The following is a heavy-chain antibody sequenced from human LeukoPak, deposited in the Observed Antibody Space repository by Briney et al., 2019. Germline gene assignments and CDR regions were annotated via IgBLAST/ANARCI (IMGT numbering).Heavy chain of an antibody. V-gene: IGHV1-46*01. CDR3: ARVRDGYNDAYDI. CDR1: GYTFTSYY. D-gene: IGHD5-24*01. Sequence: ASVKVSCKASGYTFTSYYMHWVRQAPGQGLEWMGIINPSGGSTSYAQKFQGRVTMTRDMSTSTVYMELSSLRSEDTAAYYCARVRDGYNDAYDIWGQGTMVTVSS. CDR2: INPSGGST. J-gene: IGHJ3*02.